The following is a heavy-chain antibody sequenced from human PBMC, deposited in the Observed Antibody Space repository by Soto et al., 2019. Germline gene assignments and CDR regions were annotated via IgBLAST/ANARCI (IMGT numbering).Heavy chain of an antibody. CDR2: ISSSSSYI. V-gene: IGHV3-21*01. J-gene: IGHJ6*03. CDR1: GFTFSSYS. CDR3: AREVVLRFLEWSPYYYMDV. D-gene: IGHD3-3*01. Sequence: PGGSLRLSCAASGFTFSSYSMNWVRQAPGKGLEWVSSISSSSSYIYYADSVKGRFTISRDNAKNSLYLQMNSLRAEDTAVYYCAREVVLRFLEWSPYYYMDVWGKGTTVTVSS.